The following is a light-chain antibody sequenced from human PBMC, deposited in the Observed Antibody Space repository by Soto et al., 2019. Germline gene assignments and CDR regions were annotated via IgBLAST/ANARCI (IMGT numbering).Light chain of an antibody. CDR1: QSVSTN. V-gene: IGKV3-15*01. CDR2: GAS. CDR3: QQYNNWPPSFT. J-gene: IGKJ3*01. Sequence: EIVMTQSPATLSVSPGARATLSCRASQSVSTNLAWYQQNPSQAPRLLIYGASTRATGIPARFSGTGSGTEFTLTISSLQSEDFAVYYCQQYNNWPPSFTFGPGTKVDI.